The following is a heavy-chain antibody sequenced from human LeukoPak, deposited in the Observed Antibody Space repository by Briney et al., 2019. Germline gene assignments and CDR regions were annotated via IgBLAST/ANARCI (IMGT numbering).Heavy chain of an antibody. CDR3: ARDPRWRGSLFDY. CDR2: ISSYNSNT. CDR1: GYIFTSYG. D-gene: IGHD1-26*01. V-gene: IGHV1-18*01. J-gene: IGHJ4*02. Sequence: AASVKVSCKASGYIFTSYGISWVRQAPGQGLEWMGWISSYNSNTNYAQKLQGRVTMTTDTSTSTAYMELRSLRSDDTAVYYCARDPRWRGSLFDYWGQGTLVTVSS.